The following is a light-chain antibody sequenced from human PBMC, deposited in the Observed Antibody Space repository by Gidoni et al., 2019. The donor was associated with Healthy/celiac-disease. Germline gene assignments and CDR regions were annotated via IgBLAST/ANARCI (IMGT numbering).Light chain of an antibody. CDR1: QSISSH. CDR2: AAS. V-gene: IGKV1-39*01. CDR3: QQRYSTPRT. J-gene: IGKJ1*01. Sequence: DIQMTQSPSSLSASVGDRVTITCRASQSISSHLNWYQQKPGKAPKLLIYAASSLQSVVPSRFSGSGSGTDFTLTISSLQPEDFATYYCQQRYSTPRTFGQXTKVEIK.